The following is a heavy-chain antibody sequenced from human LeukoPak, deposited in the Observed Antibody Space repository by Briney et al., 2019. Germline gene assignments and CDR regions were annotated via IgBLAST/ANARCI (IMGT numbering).Heavy chain of an antibody. J-gene: IGHJ4*02. CDR1: GLTFSGYW. Sequence: GGSLRLSCAASGLTFSGYWMNWVRQAPGKGLEWVANIKPDGSEKYYVDSVKGRFTISRDNAKNSLYLQMTSLRAEDTAVYYCARTSGYWGQGTLVTVSS. CDR3: ARTSGY. V-gene: IGHV3-7*02. CDR2: IKPDGSEK.